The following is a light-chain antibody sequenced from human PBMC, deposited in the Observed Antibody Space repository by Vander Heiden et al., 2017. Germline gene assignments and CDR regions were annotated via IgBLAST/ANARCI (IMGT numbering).Light chain of an antibody. J-gene: IGKJ1*01. Sequence: DIQMTQSPSSLSASVGDRVTITCRASQGIRGDVGWYQQKPGKAPERLIFDASSSQSRVPSRFSGSDSGTEFSLTISSLQPEDSATYYCLQHNSFPWTFGQGTKVEIK. CDR2: DAS. V-gene: IGKV1-17*01. CDR3: LQHNSFPWT. CDR1: QGIRGD.